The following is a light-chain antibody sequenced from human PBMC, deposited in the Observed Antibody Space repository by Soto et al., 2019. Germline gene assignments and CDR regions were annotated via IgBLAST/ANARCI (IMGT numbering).Light chain of an antibody. CDR2: GAS. CDR1: QTVSTNY. Sequence: EIVLTKSPGTLSLSPGARATLSCRASQTVSTNYLAWYQQKPGQAPRLIIYGASKRATGIPDRFSVIVYGTAGNINLRRLETEDGKVYGGQQYGRSPRTFGQGTKVDI. CDR3: QQYGRSPRT. V-gene: IGKV3-20*01. J-gene: IGKJ1*01.